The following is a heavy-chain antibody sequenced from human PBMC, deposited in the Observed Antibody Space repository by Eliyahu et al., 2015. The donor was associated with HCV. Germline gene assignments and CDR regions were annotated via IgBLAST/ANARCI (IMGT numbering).Heavy chain of an antibody. Sequence: EVKLLESGGGLAQPGGSLRLSCAAXGFTFSSHALTWVRQAPGKGVEGVAGISASGGSTFYADGLKGRFTVSRDTSDNTVFLQMNSLRAEDTAVYYCARGAGTYPRHEFDIWGQGTKVTVSS. J-gene: IGHJ3*02. CDR3: ARGAGTYPRHEFDI. CDR2: ISASGGST. V-gene: IGHV3-23*01. CDR1: GFTFSSHA.